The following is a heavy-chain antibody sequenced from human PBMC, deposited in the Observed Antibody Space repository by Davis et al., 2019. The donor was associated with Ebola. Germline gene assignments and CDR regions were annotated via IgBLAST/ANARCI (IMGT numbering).Heavy chain of an antibody. CDR1: GGSISSSSYY. CDR2: IYYSGST. CDR3: ARGLGLWGV. D-gene: IGHD3-10*01. V-gene: IGHV4-39*01. J-gene: IGHJ4*02. Sequence: SETLSLTCTVSGGSISSSSYYWGWIRQPPGKGLEWIGSIYYSGSTYYNPSLKSRVTISVDTSKNQFSLKLSSVTAADTAVYYCARGLGLWGVWGQGTLVTVSS.